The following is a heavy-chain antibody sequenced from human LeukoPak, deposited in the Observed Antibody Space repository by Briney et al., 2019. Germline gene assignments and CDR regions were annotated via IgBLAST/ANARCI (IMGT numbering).Heavy chain of an antibody. J-gene: IGHJ3*02. CDR1: GCRFTSYW. CDR3: ARHGKDGYNFLAFGI. V-gene: IGHV5-51*01. CDR2: IYPGDSDT. Sequence: GGALEISWKGSGCRFTSYWIGWVRQLPGKGLEWMGIIYPGDSDTRYSPSFQGQVTISADKSISTAYLQWSSLKASDTAMYYCARHGKDGYNFLAFGIWGQGTMVTVSS. D-gene: IGHD5-24*01.